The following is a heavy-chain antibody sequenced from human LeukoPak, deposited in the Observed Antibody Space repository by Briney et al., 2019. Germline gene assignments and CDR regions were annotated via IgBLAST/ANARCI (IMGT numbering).Heavy chain of an antibody. J-gene: IGHJ4*02. CDR1: GGSSSGYY. CDR2: INHSGST. CDR3: ARGGETYYDFWSGYAWGYFDY. D-gene: IGHD3-3*01. V-gene: IGHV4-34*01. Sequence: SETLSLTCAVYGGSSSGYYWSWIRQPPGKGLEWIGEINHSGSTNYNPSLKSRVTISVDTSKNQFSLKLSSVTAADTAVYYCARGGETYYDFWSGYAWGYFDYWGQGTLVTVSS.